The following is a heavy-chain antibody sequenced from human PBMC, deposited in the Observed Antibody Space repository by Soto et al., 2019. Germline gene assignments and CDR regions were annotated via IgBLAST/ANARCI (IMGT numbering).Heavy chain of an antibody. Sequence: SGPTLVNPTETLTLTCTVSGFSLTTDRMGVSWIRQPPGKAPEWLAQIFANDAKSYSTSLKSRLTISKDTSQSQVVLSMTNMDPVDTAPYYFARVHDIDATGSYWFDPWGQGTLVTVSS. D-gene: IGHD1-1*01. CDR2: IFANDAK. V-gene: IGHV2-26*01. CDR1: GFSLTTDRMG. CDR3: ARVHDIDATGSYWFDP. J-gene: IGHJ5*02.